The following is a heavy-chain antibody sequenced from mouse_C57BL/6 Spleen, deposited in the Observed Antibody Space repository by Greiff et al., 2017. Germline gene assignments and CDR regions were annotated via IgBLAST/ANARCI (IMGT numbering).Heavy chain of an antibody. J-gene: IGHJ2*01. CDR2: IDPSDSYT. D-gene: IGHD1-1*01. CDR3: ARIVYGSSPDY. Sequence: QVQLQQPGAELVMPGASVKLSCKASGYTFNSYWMHWVKQRPGQGLEWIGEIDPSDSYTNYNQKFKGKSTLTVDKSSSTAYMQLSSLTSEDSAVYYCARIVYGSSPDYWGQGTTLTVSS. V-gene: IGHV1-69*01. CDR1: GYTFNSYW.